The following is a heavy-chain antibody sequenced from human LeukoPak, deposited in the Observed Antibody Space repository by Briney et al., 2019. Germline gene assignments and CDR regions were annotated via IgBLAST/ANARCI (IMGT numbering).Heavy chain of an antibody. CDR1: GYTFDDYA. CDR3: AKGHTYGLGESYLDF. CDR2: ICWNSGSI. V-gene: IGHV3-9*01. J-gene: IGHJ4*02. D-gene: IGHD5-18*01. Sequence: GGSLRLSCEASGYTFDDYAMHWVRQAPGKGLEWVSAICWNSGSIGYADSVKGRFTISRDNGKNSLYLLMNSLRTEDTALYYCAKGHTYGLGESYLDFWGQGTLVSVSS.